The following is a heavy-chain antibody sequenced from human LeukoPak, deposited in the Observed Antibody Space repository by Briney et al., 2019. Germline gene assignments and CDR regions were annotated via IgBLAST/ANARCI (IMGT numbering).Heavy chain of an antibody. CDR3: ATSYGSGSYWFDP. V-gene: IGHV1-24*01. CDR1: GYTLTELS. D-gene: IGHD3-10*01. J-gene: IGHJ5*02. CDR2: FDPEDGET. Sequence: ASVKVSCKVSGYTLTELSMHWVRQAPGKGLEWMGGFDPEDGETIYAQKIQGRVTMTEDTSTDTAYMELSSLRSEDTAVYYCATSYGSGSYWFDPWGQGTLVTVSS.